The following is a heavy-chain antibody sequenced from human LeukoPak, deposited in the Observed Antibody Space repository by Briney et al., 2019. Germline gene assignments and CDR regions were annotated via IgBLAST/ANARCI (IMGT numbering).Heavy chain of an antibody. J-gene: IGHJ4*02. CDR1: GGSITSGDYY. V-gene: IGHV4-30-4*01. Sequence: NPSETLSLTCTVSGGSITSGDYYWSWIRQPPGKGLEWIGYIFYSGSTYYNPSLKSRVTISVDTSKNQFSLKLSSVTAADTAVYYCARKSQYSSSWFSAGDGFYFDYWGQGTLVTVSS. D-gene: IGHD6-13*01. CDR3: ARKSQYSSSWFSAGDGFYFDY. CDR2: IFYSGST.